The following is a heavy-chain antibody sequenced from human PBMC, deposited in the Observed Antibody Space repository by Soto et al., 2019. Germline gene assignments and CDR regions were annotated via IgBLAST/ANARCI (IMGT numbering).Heavy chain of an antibody. CDR3: AKSITARPFDY. Sequence: GSLRLSCAASGFTFRSYWMSWVRQAPGKGLEWVANIKQDGSEKYYVDSVKGRFTISRDNAKNSLYLQMNSLRAEDTAVYYCAKSITARPFDYWGQGALVTV. CDR1: GFTFRSYW. CDR2: IKQDGSEK. V-gene: IGHV3-7*01. J-gene: IGHJ4*02. D-gene: IGHD6-6*01.